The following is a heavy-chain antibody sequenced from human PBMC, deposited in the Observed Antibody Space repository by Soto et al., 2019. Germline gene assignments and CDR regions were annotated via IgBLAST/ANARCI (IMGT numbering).Heavy chain of an antibody. CDR3: ARDPSYYDFWSGYPGGMDV. D-gene: IGHD3-3*01. J-gene: IGHJ6*02. Sequence: VQLKESGLGLVKPSQTLSLTGTFSGASISSGGYYWSWIRQHPGKGLEWMGYIYYSGSTYYNPSLKSRVTISVDTSKNQFSLKLSSVTAADTAVYYCARDPSYYDFWSGYPGGMDVWGQGTTVTVSS. CDR2: IYYSGST. CDR1: GASISSGGYY. V-gene: IGHV4-31*03.